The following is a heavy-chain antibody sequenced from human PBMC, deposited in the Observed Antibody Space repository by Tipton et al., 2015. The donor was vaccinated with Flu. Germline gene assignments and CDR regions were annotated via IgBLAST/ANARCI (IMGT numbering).Heavy chain of an antibody. CDR2: IYYSGST. V-gene: IGHV4-59*01. J-gene: IGHJ5*02. CDR3: AREWGPYCSSTSCYHWFDP. Sequence: TLSLTCTVSGGSISSYYWSWIRQPPGKGLEWIGYIYYSGSTNYNPPLKSRVTISVDTSKNQFSLKLSSVTAADTAVYYCAREWGPYCSSTSCYHWFDPWGQGTLVTVSS. D-gene: IGHD2-2*01. CDR1: GGSISSYY.